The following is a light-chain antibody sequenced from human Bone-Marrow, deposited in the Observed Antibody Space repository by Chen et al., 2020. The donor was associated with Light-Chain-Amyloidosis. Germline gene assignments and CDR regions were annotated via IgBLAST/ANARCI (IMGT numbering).Light chain of an antibody. V-gene: IGLV2-14*01. CDR1: SSDVGGYNY. Sequence: QSALTQPPSVSGSPGQSITISCTGTSSDVGGYNYVSWNQHSPGKAPKLIIYEVSKRPSVVSNRFSGSKSGNTASLTISGLQAEDETDYYCTSYTSSNTILFGGGTKLTVL. CDR3: TSYTSSNTIL. J-gene: IGLJ2*01. CDR2: EVS.